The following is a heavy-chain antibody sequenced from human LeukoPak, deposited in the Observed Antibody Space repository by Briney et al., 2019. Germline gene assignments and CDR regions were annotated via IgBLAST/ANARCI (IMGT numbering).Heavy chain of an antibody. V-gene: IGHV4-39*07. CDR2: IYYSGST. CDR1: GGSISSSSYY. D-gene: IGHD6-13*01. Sequence: SETLSLTCTVSGGSISSSSYYWGWIRQPPGKGLEWFGSIYYSGSTYYNPSLKSRVTISVDTSKNQFSLKLSSVTAADTAVYYCARFSTRSSSQKNAFDIWGQGTMVTVSS. CDR3: ARFSTRSSSQKNAFDI. J-gene: IGHJ3*02.